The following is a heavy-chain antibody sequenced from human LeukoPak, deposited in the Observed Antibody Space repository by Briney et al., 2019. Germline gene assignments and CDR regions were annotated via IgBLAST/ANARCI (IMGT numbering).Heavy chain of an antibody. CDR3: ARHDYDSSGHRRDYYFDY. J-gene: IGHJ4*02. V-gene: IGHV4-39*01. D-gene: IGHD3-22*01. CDR2: VIHSGTT. Sequence: PSETLSLTFSISCGSILGSTYYRGWFRQPPGEGLEQIVSVIHSGTTYYNPSLRTRVIVSMEKSNKQCSLRLSSVTAADTAVYYCARHDYDSSGHRRDYYFDYWSQGTLVTVSS. CDR1: CGSILGSTYY.